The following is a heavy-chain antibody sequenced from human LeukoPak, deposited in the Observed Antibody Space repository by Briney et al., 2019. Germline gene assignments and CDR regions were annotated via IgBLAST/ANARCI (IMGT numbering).Heavy chain of an antibody. CDR1: GFTFSSYA. Sequence: GGSLRLSCAASGFTFSSYAMSWVRQAPGKGLEWVSAISGSGGSTYYADSVKGRFTISRDNSKNTLYLQMNSLRAEDTAVYYCARLPTGYYDILTGYYSSYYYYMDVWGKGTTVTISS. J-gene: IGHJ6*03. CDR3: ARLPTGYYDILTGYYSSYYYYMDV. D-gene: IGHD3-9*01. V-gene: IGHV3-23*01. CDR2: ISGSGGST.